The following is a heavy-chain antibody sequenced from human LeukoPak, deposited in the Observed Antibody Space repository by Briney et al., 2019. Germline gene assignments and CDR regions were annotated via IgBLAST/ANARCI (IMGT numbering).Heavy chain of an antibody. V-gene: IGHV3-23*01. CDR1: GFTFSSYA. D-gene: IGHD3-16*01. Sequence: GGSLRLSCAASGFTFSSYAMAWVRQVPGKGLEWVSAISSGVGNTYYADSVKGRFTISRDNTNYTLYLQMSSLRAEDTAVYYCAKFVSIFYYYYYMDVWGKGTTVTVSS. CDR2: ISSGVGNT. J-gene: IGHJ6*03. CDR3: AKFVSIFYYYYYMDV.